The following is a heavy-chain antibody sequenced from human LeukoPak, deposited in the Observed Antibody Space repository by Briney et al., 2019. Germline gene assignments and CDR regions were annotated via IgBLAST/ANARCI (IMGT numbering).Heavy chain of an antibody. CDR3: AKDSNYYDSSGYHGYFDY. V-gene: IGHV3-30*18. J-gene: IGHJ4*02. CDR2: ISYDGSNK. D-gene: IGHD3-22*01. CDR1: GFPFSSYG. Sequence: GRSLVLSCAASGFPFSSYGMHLGRPAPGKGLEWVAVISYDGSNKYEADSEKGRFTISRDNSKSTLYLQMNSLRAEDTAVYYCAKDSNYYDSSGYHGYFDYWGQGTLVTVSS.